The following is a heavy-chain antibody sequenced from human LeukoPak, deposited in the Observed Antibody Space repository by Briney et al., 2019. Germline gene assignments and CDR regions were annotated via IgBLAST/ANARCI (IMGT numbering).Heavy chain of an antibody. Sequence: PSETLSLTCAVSGYFISSGYYWGWIRQPPGKGLEWIGSIYHSGSTYYNPSLKSRVTISVDTSKNQFSLKLSSVTAADTAVYYCARQSCSSTSCYTRFDYWGQGTLVTVSS. CDR3: ARQSCSSTSCYTRFDY. CDR2: IYHSGST. CDR1: GYFISSGYY. D-gene: IGHD2-2*02. V-gene: IGHV4-38-2*01. J-gene: IGHJ4*02.